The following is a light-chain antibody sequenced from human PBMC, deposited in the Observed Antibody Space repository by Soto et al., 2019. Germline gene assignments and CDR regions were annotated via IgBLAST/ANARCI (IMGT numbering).Light chain of an antibody. CDR2: EVD. V-gene: IGLV2-14*01. CDR1: SSDVGAYNY. CDR3: SSYTTSTAVV. Sequence: QSALTQPASVSGSLGQSITISCTGTSSDVGAYNYVSWYQQHPGKAPKLMIYEVDNRPSGVSNRFSGSKSANTASLTISGLQAEDEADYYCSSYTTSTAVVFGGGTKVTVL. J-gene: IGLJ2*01.